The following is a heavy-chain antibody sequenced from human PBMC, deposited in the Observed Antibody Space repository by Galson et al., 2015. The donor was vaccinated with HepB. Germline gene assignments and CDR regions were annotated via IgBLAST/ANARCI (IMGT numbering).Heavy chain of an antibody. CDR1: GFTFSGSA. J-gene: IGHJ4*02. CDR2: IRSKAYNYAT. V-gene: IGHV3-73*01. Sequence: SLRLSCAGSGFTFSGSAIHWVRQASGKGPEWVGLIRSKAYNYATLYIPSLKGRFTISRDDSKNMAYLYIKSLKTEDTAMYFCSRLGDLPGYSSRWGQGTLVTVSA. D-gene: IGHD6-13*01. CDR3: SRLGDLPGYSSR.